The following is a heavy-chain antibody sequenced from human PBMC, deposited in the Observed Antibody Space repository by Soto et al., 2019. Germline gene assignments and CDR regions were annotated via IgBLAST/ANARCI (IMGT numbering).Heavy chain of an antibody. CDR1: GFTFSSYS. CDR2: ISSSSSYI. J-gene: IGHJ3*02. CDR3: ARDRLGSYDAFDT. Sequence: GGSLRLSCAASGFTFSSYSMNWVRQAPGKGLEWVSSISSSSSYIYYADSVKGRFTISRDNAKNSLYLQMNSLRAEDTAVYYCARDRLGSYDAFDTWGQGTMVTVS. V-gene: IGHV3-21*01. D-gene: IGHD3-10*01.